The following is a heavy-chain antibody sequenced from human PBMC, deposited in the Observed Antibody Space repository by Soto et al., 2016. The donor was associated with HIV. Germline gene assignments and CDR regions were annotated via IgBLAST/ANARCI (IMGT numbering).Heavy chain of an antibody. V-gene: IGHV3-48*04. CDR3: SRDFWVLEPPLD. CDR2: ISVDSRYV. J-gene: IGHJ4*01. CDR1: GFTFSSYH. D-gene: IGHD1-1*01. Sequence: EVQLVESGGGLVQPGESLRLSCAASGFTFSSYHMNWVRQTPGKGLEWLSYISVDSRYVNYADSARGRFTISRDNAKNSMYLQMTSLRAEDTGIYYCSRDFWVLEPPLDWGRGTPVIVSS.